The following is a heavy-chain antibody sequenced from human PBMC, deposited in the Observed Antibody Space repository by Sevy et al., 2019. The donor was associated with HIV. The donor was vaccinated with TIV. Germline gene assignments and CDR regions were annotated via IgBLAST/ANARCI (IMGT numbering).Heavy chain of an antibody. J-gene: IGHJ4*02. CDR2: IKQDMSEK. D-gene: IGHD3-22*01. CDR1: GFTFSSYW. V-gene: IGHV3-7*01. Sequence: GGSLRLSCAASGFTFSSYWMTWVRQAPGKGLEWVANIKQDMSEKYYADSVKGRFTISRDNARNSLYLQMESLRAEDTAVEYCARAQQVTMLVVIGGLYFDFWGQGTLVTVSS. CDR3: ARAQQVTMLVVIGGLYFDF.